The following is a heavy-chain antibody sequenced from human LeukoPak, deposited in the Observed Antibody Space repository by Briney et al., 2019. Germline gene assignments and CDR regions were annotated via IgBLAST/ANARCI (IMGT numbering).Heavy chain of an antibody. CDR1: GYSFTSYW. Sequence: GESLKISCKGSGYSFTSYWIGWVRQMPGKGLEWMGITYPGDSDTRYSPSFQGQVTISADKSISTAYLQWSSLKASDTAMYYCARPRGYSGYEDLDAFDIWGQGTMVTVSS. CDR2: TYPGDSDT. CDR3: ARPRGYSGYEDLDAFDI. J-gene: IGHJ3*02. D-gene: IGHD5-12*01. V-gene: IGHV5-51*01.